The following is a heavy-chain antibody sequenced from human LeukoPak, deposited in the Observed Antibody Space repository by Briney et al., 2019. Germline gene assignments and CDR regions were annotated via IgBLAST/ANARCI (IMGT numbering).Heavy chain of an antibody. CDR1: GYSISSGFY. CDR3: ARGVGLTQGGTFDY. Sequence: SETPSLTCTVSGYSISSGFYWGWIRQPPGKGLEWIGSIYHSGSTHYNSSLKSRVTISVDTSKNQLSLKLSSVTAADTAVYYCARGVGLTQGGTFDYWGQGTLVTVSS. J-gene: IGHJ4*02. V-gene: IGHV4-38-2*02. CDR2: IYHSGST. D-gene: IGHD1-1*01.